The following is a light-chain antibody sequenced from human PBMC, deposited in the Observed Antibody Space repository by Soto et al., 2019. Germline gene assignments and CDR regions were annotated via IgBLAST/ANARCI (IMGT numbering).Light chain of an antibody. V-gene: IGLV1-40*01. CDR1: SSNIGAGSD. CDR2: RNN. J-gene: IGLJ3*02. Sequence: QSVLTQPPSVSGAPGQRVTFSCTGSSSNIGAGSDVHWYQHLPGTAPKLLFYRNNQRPSGVPDRFSASKSGPSASLAITGLQAEDEAHYYCLSYDSSLSGWVFGGGTQLTVL. CDR3: LSYDSSLSGWV.